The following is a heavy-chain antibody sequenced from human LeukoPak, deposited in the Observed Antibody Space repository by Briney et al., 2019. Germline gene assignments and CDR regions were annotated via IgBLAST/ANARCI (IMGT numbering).Heavy chain of an antibody. CDR3: AKAEVGPLDY. Sequence: QSGGSLRLACTASGFTFSSYVMSWVRLAPGKGLEWVSAISGSATGTFYADSAKGRFTISRDNSKNTLYLQMNSLRVEDTALYYCAKAEVGPLDYWGQGTLVTVSS. D-gene: IGHD1-26*01. V-gene: IGHV3-23*01. CDR2: ISGSATGT. CDR1: GFTFSSYV. J-gene: IGHJ4*02.